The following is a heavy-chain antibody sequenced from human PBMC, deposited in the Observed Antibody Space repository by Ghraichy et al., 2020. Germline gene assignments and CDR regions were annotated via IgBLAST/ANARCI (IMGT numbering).Heavy chain of an antibody. CDR2: ISGPGDTK. Sequence: GGSLRLSCAASGFRLRDYEMDWVRQAPGKGLEWISYISGPGDTKYYADSVKGRFTVSRDNAMNSLYLQLNSLRVEDTAIYYCARDIRTLMSSTWQNRFDSWGQGTLVTVSS. D-gene: IGHD6-13*01. J-gene: IGHJ4*02. CDR1: GFRLRDYE. CDR3: ARDIRTLMSSTWQNRFDS. V-gene: IGHV3-48*03.